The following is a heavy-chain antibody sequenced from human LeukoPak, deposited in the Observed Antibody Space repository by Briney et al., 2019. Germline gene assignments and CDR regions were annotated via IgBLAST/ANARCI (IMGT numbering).Heavy chain of an antibody. CDR1: EFTFSSYG. D-gene: IGHD2-2*01. V-gene: IGHV3-33*01. Sequence: GGSLRLSCAASEFTFSSYGMHWVRQAPGKGLEWVAVIWYDGSNKYYADSVKGRFTISRDNAKNSLYLQMNSLRAEDTAVYYCARVVVVVPSGGPSIWGDYYYYMDVWGKGTTVTVSS. CDR3: ARVVVVVPSGGPSIWGDYYYYMDV. CDR2: IWYDGSNK. J-gene: IGHJ6*03.